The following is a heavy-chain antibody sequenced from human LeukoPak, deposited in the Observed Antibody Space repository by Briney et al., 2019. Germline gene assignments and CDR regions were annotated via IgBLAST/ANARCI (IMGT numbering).Heavy chain of an antibody. CDR3: ARRGAGAVAGRHFDY. CDR2: IYYSGST. CDR1: GGSFSGYY. V-gene: IGHV4-39*01. D-gene: IGHD6-19*01. Sequence: SETLSLTCGVYGGSFSGYYWGWIRQPPGKGLEWIGSIYYSGSTYYNPSLKSRVTISVDTSKNQFSLKLSSVTAADTAVYYCARRGAGAVAGRHFDYWGQGTLVTVSS. J-gene: IGHJ4*02.